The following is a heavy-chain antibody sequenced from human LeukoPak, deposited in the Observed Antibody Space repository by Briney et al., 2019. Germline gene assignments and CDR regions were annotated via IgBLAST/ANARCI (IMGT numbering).Heavy chain of an antibody. CDR1: GFTVSTNY. V-gene: IGHV3-21*01. J-gene: IGHJ6*02. CDR2: ISSSSSYI. CDR3: ARVEPTYYDFWSGYLYYYYGMDV. D-gene: IGHD3-3*01. Sequence: GGSLRLSCAASGFTVSTNYMSWVRQAPGKGLEWVSSISSSSSYIYYADSVKGRFTISRDNAKNSLYLQMNSLRAEDTAVYYCARVEPTYYDFWSGYLYYYYGMDVWGQGTTVTVSS.